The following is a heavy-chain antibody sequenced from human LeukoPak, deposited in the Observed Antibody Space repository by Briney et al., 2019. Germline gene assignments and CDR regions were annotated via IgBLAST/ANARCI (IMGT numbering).Heavy chain of an antibody. D-gene: IGHD1-26*01. CDR2: ISYDGRNK. Sequence: GGSLRRSCAASAFIFSNYAMHWVRQAPGKGLEWVAVISYDGRNKYYADSVKGRFTISRDNSTNTLYVQMNSLRSEDTAMYYCARELIVGGNSWGAFDIWGQGTMVTVSS. CDR3: ARELIVGGNSWGAFDI. CDR1: AFIFSNYA. J-gene: IGHJ3*02. V-gene: IGHV3-33*01.